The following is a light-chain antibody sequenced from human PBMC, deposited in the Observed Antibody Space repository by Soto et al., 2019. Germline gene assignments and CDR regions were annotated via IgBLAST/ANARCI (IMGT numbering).Light chain of an antibody. Sequence: EIVMTQSPLSLSVTPGEPASISCRSSPSLLDPRGRSYVDWYLQQPGQSPQLLSYVGSNRASGGPDRISASAQGTDFTLKISRVEADDVGVYYCMQALQTQGTGGRGTKVEIK. V-gene: IGKV2-28*01. CDR3: MQALQTQGT. CDR2: VGS. CDR1: PSLLDPRGRSY. J-gene: IGKJ1*01.